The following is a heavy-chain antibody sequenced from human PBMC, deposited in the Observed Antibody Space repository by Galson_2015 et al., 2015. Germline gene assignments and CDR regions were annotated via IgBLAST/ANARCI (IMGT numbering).Heavy chain of an antibody. Sequence: PLRQACPAYGFTFSSHVMGWAGQAPGEGLEAGPGFSGSGGSTYYADSVKGRFTISRDNSKNTLYLQMNSLRAEDTAVYYCAKDWMITFGGVIVPDYWGQGTLVTVSS. CDR3: AKDWMITFGGVIVPDY. CDR2: FSGSGGST. V-gene: IGHV3-23*01. CDR1: GFTFSSHV. D-gene: IGHD3-16*02. J-gene: IGHJ4*02.